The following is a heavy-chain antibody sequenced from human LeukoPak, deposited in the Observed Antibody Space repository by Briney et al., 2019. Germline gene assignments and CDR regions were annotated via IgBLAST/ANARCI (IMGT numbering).Heavy chain of an antibody. CDR2: IYYTGST. J-gene: IGHJ6*03. D-gene: IGHD6-6*01. CDR3: AREAAGYSSYFLNYYSYYMDV. V-gene: IGHV4-59*01. Sequence: PSETLSLTCTVSGGSMSSYYWSWIRQPPGKGLEWIGYIYYTGSTNYNPSLKSRVTISVDPSKNQFSLKLSSVTAADTAVYYCAREAAGYSSYFLNYYSYYMDVWGKGTTVTVSS. CDR1: GGSMSSYY.